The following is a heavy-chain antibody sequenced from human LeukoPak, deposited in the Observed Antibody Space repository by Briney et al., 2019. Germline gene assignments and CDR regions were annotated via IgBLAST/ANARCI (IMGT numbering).Heavy chain of an antibody. CDR1: GYTFTGQY. V-gene: IGHV1-2*02. CDR3: AREGSMIEFDY. CDR2: INPKSGAT. J-gene: IGHJ4*02. D-gene: IGHD3-22*01. Sequence: GASVKVSCKASGYTFTGQYLHWVRQAPGQGLEWMGWINPKSGATNYAQKFQDRVTMTRDTSISTVHMELRRLRSDDTAVYYCAREGSMIEFDYWGQGTLVTVSS.